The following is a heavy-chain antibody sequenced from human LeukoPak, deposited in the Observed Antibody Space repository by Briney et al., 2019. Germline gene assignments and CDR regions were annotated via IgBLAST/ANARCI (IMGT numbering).Heavy chain of an antibody. CDR3: ARGESSDCTCIDY. Sequence: GGSLRLSCAASGFTVSSRYMSWVRQAPGKGLEWVSVIHGDGSTYYADSVKGRFTISRDNSKNTLYLQMNSLRAEDTAVYYCARGESSDCTCIDYWGQGTLVSVSS. D-gene: IGHD2-21*02. CDR2: IHGDGST. CDR1: GFTVSSRY. V-gene: IGHV3-53*01. J-gene: IGHJ4*02.